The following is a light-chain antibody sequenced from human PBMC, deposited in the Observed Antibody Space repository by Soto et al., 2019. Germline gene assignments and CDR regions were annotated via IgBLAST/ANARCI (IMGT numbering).Light chain of an antibody. CDR3: QQRSNWPPKIT. V-gene: IGKV3-11*01. Sequence: EIVLTQSPATLSLSLGERATLSCRASQSVSSYLAWYQRKAGQAPRLLIYDASNRATGIPARFSGSGSGTDVTLTISSLEPEDFAVYYCQQRSNWPPKITFGQGTRLEIK. CDR2: DAS. CDR1: QSVSSY. J-gene: IGKJ5*01.